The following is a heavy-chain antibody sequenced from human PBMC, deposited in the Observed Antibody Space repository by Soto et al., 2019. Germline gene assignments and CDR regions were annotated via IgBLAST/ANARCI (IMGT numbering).Heavy chain of an antibody. CDR1: GFTFSSYA. Sequence: GGSLRLSCAASGFTFSSYAMSWVRQAPGKGLEWVSGISGSGGSTYYADSVKGRFTISRDNSKNTLYLQTNSLRAEDTAVYYCAKSPGMYYYDSSGYYHYDYWGQGTLVTVSS. CDR2: ISGSGGST. CDR3: AKSPGMYYYDSSGYYHYDY. D-gene: IGHD3-22*01. V-gene: IGHV3-23*01. J-gene: IGHJ4*02.